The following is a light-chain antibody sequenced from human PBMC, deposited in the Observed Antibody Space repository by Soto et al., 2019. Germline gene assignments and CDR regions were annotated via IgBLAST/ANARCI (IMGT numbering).Light chain of an antibody. CDR2: DVT. CDR1: SSDVGRYNY. J-gene: IGLJ2*01. V-gene: IGLV2-14*01. CDR3: SSYTSSTPVV. Sequence: QSVLTQPASVSGSPGQSITISCTGTSSDVGRYNYVSWYQQYPGKAPKLMIFDVTGRPSGVSNRFSGSKSGSTASLTISGLQAEDEADYYCSSYTSSTPVVFGGGTQLTVL.